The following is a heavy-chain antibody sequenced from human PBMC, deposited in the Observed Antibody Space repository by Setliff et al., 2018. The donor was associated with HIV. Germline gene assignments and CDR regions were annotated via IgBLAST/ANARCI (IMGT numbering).Heavy chain of an antibody. J-gene: IGHJ6*03. CDR2: INHSGST. Sequence: SETLSLTCTVSGGSIWNYYWSWIRQPPGKGLEWIGEINHSGSTKYNPSLKSRVTISVDTSKNQFSLKLSSVTAADTAVYYCARGTAYYNFWSGYSQDYYYYMDVWGKGTTVTVSS. D-gene: IGHD3-3*01. CDR3: ARGTAYYNFWSGYSQDYYYYMDV. CDR1: GGSIWNYY. V-gene: IGHV4-34*01.